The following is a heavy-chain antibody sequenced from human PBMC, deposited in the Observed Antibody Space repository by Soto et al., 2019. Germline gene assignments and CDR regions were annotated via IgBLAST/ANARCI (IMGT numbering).Heavy chain of an antibody. CDR3: ARERATQSYYYYYGMDV. V-gene: IGHV3-33*01. CDR2: IRYDGSNK. CDR1: GFTFSSYG. D-gene: IGHD6-19*01. Sequence: QVQLVESGGGVVQPGRSLRLSCAASGFTFSSYGMHWVRQAPGKGLEWVAVIRYDGSNKYYADSVKGRFTISRDNSKNTLYLQMNSLRAEDTAVYYCARERATQSYYYYYGMDVWGQGTTVTVSS. J-gene: IGHJ6*02.